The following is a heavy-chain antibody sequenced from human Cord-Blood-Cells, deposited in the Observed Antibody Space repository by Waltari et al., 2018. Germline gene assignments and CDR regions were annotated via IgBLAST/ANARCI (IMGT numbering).Heavy chain of an antibody. CDR3: AGSYCRSPSCYTGDGMDV. CDR1: GGSFSGYY. J-gene: IGHJ6*02. Sequence: QVQLQQWGAGLLKPSETLSLTCAVYGGSFSGYYLRLIRQPPGKGLCWIGEIKHSGSPNYHPSLKGRVTISVDTAKDQFALELSSVTAADTAVYYCAGSYCRSPSCYTGDGMDVWGQGTTVTVSS. V-gene: IGHV4-34*01. D-gene: IGHD2-2*02. CDR2: IKHSGSP.